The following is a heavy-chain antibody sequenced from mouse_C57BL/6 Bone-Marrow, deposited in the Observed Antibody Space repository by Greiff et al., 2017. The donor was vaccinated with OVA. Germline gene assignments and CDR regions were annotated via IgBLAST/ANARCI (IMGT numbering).Heavy chain of an antibody. V-gene: IGHV1-42*01. CDR1: GYSFTGYY. J-gene: IGHJ4*01. CDR2: INPSTGGT. D-gene: IGHD1-2*01. CDR3: AILRHAMDY. Sequence: EVKLMESGPELVKPGASVKISCKASGYSFTGYYMNWVKQSPEKSLEWIGEINPSTGGTTYNQKFKAKATLTVDKSSSTAYMQLKSLTSEDSAVYYCAILRHAMDYWGQGTSVTVSS.